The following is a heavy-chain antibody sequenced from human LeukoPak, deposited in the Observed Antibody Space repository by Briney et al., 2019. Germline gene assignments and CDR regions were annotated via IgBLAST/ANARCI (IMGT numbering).Heavy chain of an antibody. J-gene: IGHJ4*02. V-gene: IGHV3-64*01. D-gene: IGHD2-8*01. CDR3: AKEEVCSNGIRYTHFFY. CDR1: GFTFSSYA. CDR2: ISSNGGNT. Sequence: GGSLRLSCAASGFTFSSYAMHWVRQAPGKGLEYVSAISSNGGNTYYANSVKGRFTISRDNSKNTLYLQMGSLRAEDVAVYYCAKEEVCSNGIRYTHFFYWGQGTLVTVSS.